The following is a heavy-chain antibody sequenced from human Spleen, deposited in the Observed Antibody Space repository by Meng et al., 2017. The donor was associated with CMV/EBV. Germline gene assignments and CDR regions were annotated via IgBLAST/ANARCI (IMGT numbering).Heavy chain of an antibody. D-gene: IGHD4-23*01. V-gene: IGHV3-30*02. CDR3: AKCTLTSLGYGGDFV. CDR2: IRYDGSNK. J-gene: IGHJ3*01. Sequence: GESLKISCAASGFTSSSYGMHWVRQAPGKGLEWVTFIRYDGSNKYYADSVKGRFTISRDNSKNTLYLQMNSLRAEDTAMYYCAKCTLTSLGYGGDFVWGQGTMVTVSS. CDR1: GFTSSSYG.